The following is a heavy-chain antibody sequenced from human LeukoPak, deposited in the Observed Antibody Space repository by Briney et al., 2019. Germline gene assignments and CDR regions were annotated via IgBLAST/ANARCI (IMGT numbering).Heavy chain of an antibody. CDR2: IQFHGSDK. V-gene: IGHV3-30*02. D-gene: IGHD5-24*01. Sequence: GGSLRLSCAASGFIFSNYGMHWVRQAPGKGLEWVAFIQFHGSDKYYADSVKGRFTISRDNSKNTLYLQMNSLRAEDTAVYYCARDNSVRDEAWWFNPWGQGTLVTVSS. CDR3: ARDNSVRDEAWWFNP. J-gene: IGHJ5*02. CDR1: GFIFSNYG.